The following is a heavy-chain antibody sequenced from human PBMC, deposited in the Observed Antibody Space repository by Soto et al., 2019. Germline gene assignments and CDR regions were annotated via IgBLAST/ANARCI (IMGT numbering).Heavy chain of an antibody. Sequence: QVQLVQSGAEVKKPGSSVKVSCKASVGTFSSYAISWVRQAPGQGLEWMGGIIPIFGTANYAQKFQGRVTITADESTSTAYMELSSLRSEDTAVYYCARDYYGSGSYYHPFDYWGQGTLVTVSS. V-gene: IGHV1-69*01. D-gene: IGHD3-10*01. J-gene: IGHJ4*02. CDR2: IIPIFGTA. CDR3: ARDYYGSGSYYHPFDY. CDR1: VGTFSSYA.